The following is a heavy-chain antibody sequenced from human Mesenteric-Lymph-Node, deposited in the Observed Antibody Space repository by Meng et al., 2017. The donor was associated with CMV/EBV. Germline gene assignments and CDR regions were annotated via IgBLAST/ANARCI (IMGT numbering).Heavy chain of an antibody. V-gene: IGHV4-59*01. CDR3: ARGASTMPDWYFDL. Sequence: SETLSLTCTVSGGSISCYYWSWIRQPPGKGLEWIGYIYYSGSTNYNPSLKSRVTISVDTSKNQFSLKLSSVTAADTAVYYCARGASTMPDWYFDLWGRGTLVTVSS. J-gene: IGHJ2*01. D-gene: IGHD5/OR15-5a*01. CDR1: GGSISCYY. CDR2: IYYSGST.